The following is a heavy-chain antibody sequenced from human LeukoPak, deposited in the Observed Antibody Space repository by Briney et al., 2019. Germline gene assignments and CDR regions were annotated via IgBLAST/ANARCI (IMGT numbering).Heavy chain of an antibody. V-gene: IGHV4-34*01. Sequence: PSETLSLTCDVYGGSFSGYYWSWIRQPPGKGLEWIGEINHSGSTNYNPSLKSRVTISADTSKNQFSLKLSSVTAAETAVYYCARVRGYCSGGSCYRAGAFDIWGQGTMVTVSS. CDR2: INHSGST. CDR3: ARVRGYCSGGSCYRAGAFDI. J-gene: IGHJ3*02. CDR1: GGSFSGYY. D-gene: IGHD2-15*01.